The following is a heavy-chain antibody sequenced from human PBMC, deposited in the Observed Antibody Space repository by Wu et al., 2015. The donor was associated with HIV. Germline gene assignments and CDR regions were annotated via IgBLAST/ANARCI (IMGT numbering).Heavy chain of an antibody. Sequence: VQLVQSGAEVKKPGASAKVSCKVSGYFLSKISMHWVRQAPGKGLEWMGGFNPGEGETIYAQRFQGRVTITEDISTDTAYMELSSLRSEDTAVYFCATGITVVSVYLDYWGQGTLVTVSS. D-gene: IGHD6-19*01. CDR2: FNPGEGET. J-gene: IGHJ4*02. CDR1: GYFLSKIS. CDR3: ATGITVVSVYLDY. V-gene: IGHV1-24*01.